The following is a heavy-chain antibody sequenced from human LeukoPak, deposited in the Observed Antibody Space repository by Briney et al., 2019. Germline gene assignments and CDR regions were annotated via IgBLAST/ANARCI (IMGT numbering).Heavy chain of an antibody. D-gene: IGHD3/OR15-3a*01. Sequence: SETLSLTCAVNGGSFSGYYWTWIRQPPGKGLEWIGQINHRGSSNCNPSLKSRVTISVDTSKNHFSLNLSSVTAADTAVYFCARSRLYDFWSSYPYYWGQGTLVTVSS. V-gene: IGHV4-34*01. CDR1: GGSFSGYY. CDR3: ARSRLYDFWSSYPYY. CDR2: INHRGSS. J-gene: IGHJ4*02.